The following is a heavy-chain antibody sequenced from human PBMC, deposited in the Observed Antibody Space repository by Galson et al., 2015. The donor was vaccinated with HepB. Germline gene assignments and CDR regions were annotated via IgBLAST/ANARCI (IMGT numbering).Heavy chain of an antibody. J-gene: IGHJ6*02. D-gene: IGHD6-19*01. CDR2: INPSGGST. CDR3: ARSLYSSGWYSGYYYGMDV. Sequence: SVKVSCKASGYIFTSYYMHWVRQAPGQGLEWMGIINPSGGSTTYAQKFQGRVTLTRDTATTTVYMELSNLRSEDTAVYYCARSLYSSGWYSGYYYGMDVWGQGTT. V-gene: IGHV1-46*01. CDR1: GYIFTSYY.